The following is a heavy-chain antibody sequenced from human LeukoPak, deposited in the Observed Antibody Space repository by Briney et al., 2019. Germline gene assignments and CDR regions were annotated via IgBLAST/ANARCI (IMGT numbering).Heavy chain of an antibody. CDR2: ISWNSGSI. CDR1: GFTFDDYA. Sequence: PGGSLRLSCAASGFTFDDYAMHWVRQAPGKGLEWVSGISWNSGSIGYADSVKGRFTISRDNAKNSLYLQMNSLRAEDTALYYCAKDPGQYYGMDVWGQGTTVTVSS. D-gene: IGHD3-10*01. CDR3: AKDPGQYYGMDV. V-gene: IGHV3-9*01. J-gene: IGHJ6*02.